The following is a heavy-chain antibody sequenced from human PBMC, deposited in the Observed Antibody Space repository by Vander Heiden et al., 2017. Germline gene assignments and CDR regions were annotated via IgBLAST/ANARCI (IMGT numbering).Heavy chain of an antibody. CDR2: TYDRSKWYN. Sequence: QVQLQQSGPGLVKPSQTLALTCALSGDRVSSNSAVWHWIVQSPSRGLEWLGRTYDRSKWYNDYAVSVNSRIIINPDTSKNQFSLQLNSVTPEDTAVYYCAREDLSYSYGMDVWGQRTTVTVSS. J-gene: IGHJ6*02. V-gene: IGHV6-1*01. CDR3: AREDLSYSYGMDV. CDR1: GDRVSSNSAV.